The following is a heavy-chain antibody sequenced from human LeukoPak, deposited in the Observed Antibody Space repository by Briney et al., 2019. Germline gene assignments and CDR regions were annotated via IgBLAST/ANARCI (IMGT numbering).Heavy chain of an antibody. J-gene: IGHJ4*02. CDR3: AKDDYDILTGYSFDY. CDR1: GFTFSSYS. Sequence: GGSLRLSCAASGFTFSSYSMNWVRQAPGKGLEWVSSISSSSSYIYYADSVKGRFTISRDNSKNTLYLQMNSLRAEDTAVYYCAKDDYDILTGYSFDYWGQGTLVTVSS. CDR2: ISSSSSYI. V-gene: IGHV3-21*01. D-gene: IGHD3-9*01.